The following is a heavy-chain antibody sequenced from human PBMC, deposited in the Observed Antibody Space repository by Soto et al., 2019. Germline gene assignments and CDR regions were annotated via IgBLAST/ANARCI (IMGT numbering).Heavy chain of an antibody. J-gene: IGHJ4*02. CDR3: ASRYGSGHDF. V-gene: IGHV4-59*08. D-gene: IGHD3-10*01. CDR1: GGSISSYY. Sequence: QVQLQESGPGLVKPSETLSLTCTVSGGSISSYYWSWIRQPPGKGLEWIGYIYYSGSTNYNPSLESRVTMSADTSKNQFSLKLSSVPAEDTAVYYCASRYGSGHDFWGQGTLVTVSS. CDR2: IYYSGST.